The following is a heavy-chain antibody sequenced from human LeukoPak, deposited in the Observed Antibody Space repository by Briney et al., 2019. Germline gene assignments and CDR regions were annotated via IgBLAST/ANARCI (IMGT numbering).Heavy chain of an antibody. CDR3: ARGGGIPDPDYYYYYYMDV. J-gene: IGHJ6*03. CDR1: GGSISSYY. Sequence: SETLSLTCTVSGGSISSYYWSWIRQPAGKGLEWIGRVYTSGRTNYNPSLKSRVTMSVDTSKNQFSLKVSSVTAADTAVYYCARGGGIPDPDYYYYYYMDVWGKGTTVTVS. V-gene: IGHV4-4*07. CDR2: VYTSGRT. D-gene: IGHD2-2*02.